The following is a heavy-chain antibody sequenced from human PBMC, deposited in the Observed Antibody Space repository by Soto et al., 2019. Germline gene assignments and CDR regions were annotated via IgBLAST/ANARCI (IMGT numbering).Heavy chain of an antibody. Sequence: GGSLRLCCAASGFTFSNAWMSWVRQAPGKGLEWVGRIKSKTDGGTTDYAAPVKGRFTISRDDSKNTLYLLLDSLTVEDTAVYYCAKDFYGRATFDSWGQGTPVTVSS. CDR3: AKDFYGRATFDS. D-gene: IGHD3-10*01. V-gene: IGHV3-15*01. CDR1: GFTFSNAW. CDR2: IKSKTDGGTT. J-gene: IGHJ4*02.